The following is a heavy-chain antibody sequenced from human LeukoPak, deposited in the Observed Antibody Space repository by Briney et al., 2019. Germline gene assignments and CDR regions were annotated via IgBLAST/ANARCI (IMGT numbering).Heavy chain of an antibody. Sequence: GASVKVSCKASGGTSSSYAISWVRQAPGQGLEWMGRINPNSGGTNYAQKFQGRVTMTRDTSISTAYMELSRLRSDDTAVYYCARYYGSGSYYDYWGQGTLVTVSS. J-gene: IGHJ4*02. CDR2: INPNSGGT. CDR3: ARYYGSGSYYDY. D-gene: IGHD3-10*01. CDR1: GGTSSSYA. V-gene: IGHV1-2*06.